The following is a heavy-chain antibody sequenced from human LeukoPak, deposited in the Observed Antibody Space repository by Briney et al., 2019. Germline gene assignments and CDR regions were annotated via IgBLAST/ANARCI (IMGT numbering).Heavy chain of an antibody. Sequence: ASVKVSCKASGYTFTNYGISWVRQAPGQGLEWMGWISAYNGNTNYAQKLQGRVTMTTDTSTSTAYMELRSPRSDDTAVYYCARDYGDYGWFDPWGQGTLVTVSS. CDR1: GYTFTNYG. D-gene: IGHD4-17*01. CDR2: ISAYNGNT. J-gene: IGHJ5*02. CDR3: ARDYGDYGWFDP. V-gene: IGHV1-18*04.